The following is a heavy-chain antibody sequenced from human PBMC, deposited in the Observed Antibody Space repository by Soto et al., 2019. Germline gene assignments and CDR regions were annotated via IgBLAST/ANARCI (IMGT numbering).Heavy chain of an antibody. D-gene: IGHD3-10*01. Sequence: SETLSLTCTASGGSISSGGYYWSWIRQHPGKGLEWIGYIYYSGSTYYNPSLKSRVTISVDTSKNQFSLKLSSVTAADTALYYCARDGLLWFGELSPSWYYCMDVWGQGTTATVSS. V-gene: IGHV4-31*03. CDR2: IYYSGST. CDR1: GGSISSGGYY. CDR3: ARDGLLWFGELSPSWYYCMDV. J-gene: IGHJ6*02.